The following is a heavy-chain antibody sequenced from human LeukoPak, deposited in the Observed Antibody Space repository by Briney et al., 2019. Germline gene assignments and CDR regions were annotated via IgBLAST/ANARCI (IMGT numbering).Heavy chain of an antibody. CDR3: ARVGATGATADN. J-gene: IGHJ4*02. D-gene: IGHD2-21*02. Sequence: ASVKASCKASGGTFSSYAISWLRQAPGQGPEWMGIINPRGGSTDYAQKFQDRITMTSDTSTSTVYMELKSLTSEDTAVYFCARVGATGATADNWGQGTLVTVSS. CDR1: GGTFSSYA. CDR2: INPRGGST. V-gene: IGHV1-46*01.